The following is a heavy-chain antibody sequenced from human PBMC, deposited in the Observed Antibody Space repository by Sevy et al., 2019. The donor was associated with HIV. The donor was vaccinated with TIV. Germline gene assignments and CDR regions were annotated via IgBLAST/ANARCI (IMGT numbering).Heavy chain of an antibody. CDR1: GVTVSQYI. CDR3: VVITFHAFDI. D-gene: IGHD3-22*01. Sequence: GGSLRLSCVASGVTVSQYIMHWVRQAPGKGLEWVSSISSSSSSIYYADSVKGRFTISRDNAKNSLYLQMNTLRAEDTALYYCVVITFHAFDIWGHGTMVTVS. J-gene: IGHJ3*02. CDR2: ISSSSSSI. V-gene: IGHV3-21*01.